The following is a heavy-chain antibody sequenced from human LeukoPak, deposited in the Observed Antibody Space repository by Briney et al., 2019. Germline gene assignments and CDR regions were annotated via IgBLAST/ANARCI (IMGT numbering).Heavy chain of an antibody. CDR2: IYRDGSS. CDR1: GFTFSSYS. Sequence: GQSLRLSCAASGFTFSSYSMNWVRQAPGKGLEWVSVIYRDGSSYYAESVKGRFTISRDNSKNTLYIQMNSLRAEDTAVYYCARSFYDILIGYYQYFDYWGQGTLVTVSS. CDR3: ARSFYDILIGYYQYFDY. V-gene: IGHV3-66*01. D-gene: IGHD3-9*01. J-gene: IGHJ4*02.